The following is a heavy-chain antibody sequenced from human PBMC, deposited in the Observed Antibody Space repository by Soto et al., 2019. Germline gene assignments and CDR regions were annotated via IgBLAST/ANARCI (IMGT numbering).Heavy chain of an antibody. CDR2: IIPIFGTA. Sequence: QVQLVQSGAEVKKPGSSVKVSCKASGGTFSSYAISWVRQAPGQGLEWMGGIIPIFGTANYAQKFQGRVTIPAGESTSTAYMELSSLRSEDTAVYYCARPTGGSSSGRYYSGMDVWGQGTTVTVSS. V-gene: IGHV1-69*01. CDR1: GGTFSSYA. CDR3: ARPTGGSSSGRYYSGMDV. J-gene: IGHJ6*02. D-gene: IGHD6-13*01.